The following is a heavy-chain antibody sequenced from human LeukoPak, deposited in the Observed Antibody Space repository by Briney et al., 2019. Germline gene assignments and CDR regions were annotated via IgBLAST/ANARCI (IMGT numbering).Heavy chain of an antibody. D-gene: IGHD3-10*01. J-gene: IGHJ4*02. Sequence: PSETLSLTCTVSGGSIISHYWSWIRPPPGEGLEWIGYIYYSGSTNYNTCLKSRVTISVDTSKNKLSLKLSSVTAADTAVYYCATSRGGSGSIWDSWGQGTLVTVSS. CDR2: IYYSGST. V-gene: IGHV4-59*11. CDR3: ATSRGGSGSIWDS. CDR1: GGSIISHY.